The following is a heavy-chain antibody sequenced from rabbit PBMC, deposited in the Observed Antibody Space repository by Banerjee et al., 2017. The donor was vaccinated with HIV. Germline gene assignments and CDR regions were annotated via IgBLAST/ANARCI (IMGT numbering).Heavy chain of an antibody. J-gene: IGHJ4*01. V-gene: IGHV1S47*01. D-gene: IGHD7-1*01. CDR3: ARDRDGDAGYGSLAL. CDR2: IYSSNGDK. Sequence: QEQLVESGGGLVQPEGSLTLTCKASGSDISSNAMCWVRQAPGEGLELIACIYSSNGDKWYASWVNGRFTISRSTSLNTVDLKMTSLTVADTATYFCARDRDGDAGYGSLALWGPGTLVTVS. CDR1: GSDISSNA.